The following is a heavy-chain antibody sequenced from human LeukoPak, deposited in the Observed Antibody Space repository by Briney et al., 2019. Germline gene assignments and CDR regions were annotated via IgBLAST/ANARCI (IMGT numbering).Heavy chain of an antibody. J-gene: IGHJ3*02. V-gene: IGHV3-7*01. D-gene: IGHD3-22*01. Sequence: GGSLRPSCAASGFTFSSYWMSWVRQAPGKGLEWVANIKQDGSEKYYVDSVKGRFTISRDNAKNSLYLQMNSLRAEDTAVYYCARGDYYDSSGYYFGDAFDIWGQGTMATVSS. CDR1: GFTFSSYW. CDR3: ARGDYYDSSGYYFGDAFDI. CDR2: IKQDGSEK.